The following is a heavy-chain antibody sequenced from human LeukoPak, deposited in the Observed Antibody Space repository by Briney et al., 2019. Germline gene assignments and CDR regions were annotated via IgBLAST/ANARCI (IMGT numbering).Heavy chain of an antibody. CDR1: GFTFSTYS. J-gene: IGHJ4*02. CDR3: AREDGGYCSSTSCSAIDY. CDR2: ISSGSSTI. Sequence: GGSLRLSCAASGFTFSTYSMNWVRQAPGKGLEWVSYISSGSSTIYYADSVKGRFTISRDNAKNSLYLQMNTLGAEDTAVYYCAREDGGYCSSTSCSAIDYWGQGTLVTVSS. V-gene: IGHV3-48*01. D-gene: IGHD2-2*03.